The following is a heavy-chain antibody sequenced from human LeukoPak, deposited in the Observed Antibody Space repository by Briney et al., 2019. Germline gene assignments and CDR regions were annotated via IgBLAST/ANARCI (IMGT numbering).Heavy chain of an antibody. J-gene: IGHJ4*02. CDR2: ISSSSSYI. V-gene: IGHV3-21*04. CDR1: GLIFRSYS. CDR3: ARTQTEYSYGHPYCFDY. Sequence: GGSLRLSCAASGLIFRSYSMYWVRQAPGKGLEWVSCISSSSSYIQYADSVKGRFTISRDNSKNTLYLQMNSLRAEDTAVYYCARTQTEYSYGHPYCFDYWGQGTLVTVSS. D-gene: IGHD5-18*01.